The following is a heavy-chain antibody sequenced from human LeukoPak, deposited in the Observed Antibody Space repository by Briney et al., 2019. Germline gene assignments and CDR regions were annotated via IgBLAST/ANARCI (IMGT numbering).Heavy chain of an antibody. CDR3: AREESGGRLDY. Sequence: GRSLRLSCAASGFTFSSYAMHWVRQAPGKGLEWVAVISYNGSNKYYADSVKGRFTISRDNSKNTLYLQMNSLRAEDTAAYYCAREESGGRLDYWGQGTLVTVSS. V-gene: IGHV3-30-3*01. CDR1: GFTFSSYA. J-gene: IGHJ4*02. CDR2: ISYNGSNK. D-gene: IGHD2-15*01.